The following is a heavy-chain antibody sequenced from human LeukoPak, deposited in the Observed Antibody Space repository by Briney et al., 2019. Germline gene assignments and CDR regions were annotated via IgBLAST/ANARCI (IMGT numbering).Heavy chain of an antibody. Sequence: SETLSLTCTVSGDSIRSYHWNWIRQPPGKGLEWIGFIYYSGSPDYNPSLKSRVTISLDTSQNHFSLNLNSVTAADTAVYYCARRQTSIPRNFDLWGRGTLSLSPQ. V-gene: IGHV4-59*08. D-gene: IGHD1-14*01. CDR2: IYYSGSP. CDR1: GDSIRSYH. CDR3: ARRQTSIPRNFDL. J-gene: IGHJ2*01.